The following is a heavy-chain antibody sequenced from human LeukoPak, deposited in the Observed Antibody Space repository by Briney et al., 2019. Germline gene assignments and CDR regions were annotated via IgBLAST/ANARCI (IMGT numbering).Heavy chain of an antibody. Sequence: GGSLRLSCAASGFTFSSYGMHWVRQAPGKGLEWVAFIRYDGSNKYYADSVKGRFTISRDNSKNTLYLQMNSLRAEDTAVYYCAKDIFFKVVPAATEGYYFDYWGQGTLVTVSS. CDR3: AKDIFFKVVPAATEGYYFDY. J-gene: IGHJ4*02. CDR2: IRYDGSNK. V-gene: IGHV3-30*02. CDR1: GFTFSSYG. D-gene: IGHD2-2*01.